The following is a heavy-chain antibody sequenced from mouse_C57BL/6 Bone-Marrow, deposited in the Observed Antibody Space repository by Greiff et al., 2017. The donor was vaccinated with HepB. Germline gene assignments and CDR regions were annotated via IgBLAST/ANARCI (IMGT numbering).Heavy chain of an antibody. V-gene: IGHV1-64*01. CDR3: ARDWDCDCDGAWFAY. CDR2: IHPNSGST. Sequence: QVQLQQPGAELVKPGAPVKLPCKAPGYTFTSYWTHWVKQRPGKGLEWIGMIHPNSGSTNYNEKFKSKATLTVDKSSSTAYMQLSSLTSEDSAVYYCARDWDCDCDGAWFAYWGQGALVTVSA. CDR1: GYTFTSYW. D-gene: IGHD2-4*01. J-gene: IGHJ3*01.